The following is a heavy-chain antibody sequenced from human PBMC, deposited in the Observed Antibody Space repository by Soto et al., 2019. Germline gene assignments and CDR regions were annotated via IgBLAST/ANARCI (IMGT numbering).Heavy chain of an antibody. J-gene: IGHJ6*02. D-gene: IGHD2-21*02. CDR2: IIPIFGTA. V-gene: IGHV1-69*12. CDR1: GGTFSSYA. CDR3: ERQGDPGGYYYYGMDV. Sequence: QVQLVQSGAEVKKPGSSVKVSCKASGGTFSSYAISWVRQAPGQGLEWMGGIIPIFGTASYAQKFQGRVTITADESTSTAYMELSSLRSEDTAVYYCERQGDPGGYYYYGMDVWGQGTTVTVSS.